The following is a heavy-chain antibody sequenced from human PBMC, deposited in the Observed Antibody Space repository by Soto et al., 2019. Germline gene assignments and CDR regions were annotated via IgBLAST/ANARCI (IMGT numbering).Heavy chain of an antibody. D-gene: IGHD3-16*01. J-gene: IGHJ6*02. Sequence: GGSLRLSCAASGFSFSTYTMNWVRQAPGRGLEWVSSISSSSGYIFYAASVKGRFTISRDNAKNSLSLQMNSLRAEDTAVYYCARDYGDYDSYFYYGMDVWGQGTTVTVSS. CDR2: ISSSSGYI. CDR3: ARDYGDYDSYFYYGMDV. V-gene: IGHV3-21*01. CDR1: GFSFSTYT.